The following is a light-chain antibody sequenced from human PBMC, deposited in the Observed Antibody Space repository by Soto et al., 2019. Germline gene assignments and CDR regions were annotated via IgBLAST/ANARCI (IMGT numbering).Light chain of an antibody. V-gene: IGKV3-20*01. CDR1: PSVGRDY. J-gene: IGKJ4*01. Sequence: EIVLTQSPGTLSLSPGERATLSCRASPSVGRDYLAWYQQKPGQAPRLLIYHASSRATGIPDRFSGSGSGTDFTLTISRLEPEDFAEFYCQQYASSPLTCGGGTNVQIK. CDR3: QQYASSPLT. CDR2: HAS.